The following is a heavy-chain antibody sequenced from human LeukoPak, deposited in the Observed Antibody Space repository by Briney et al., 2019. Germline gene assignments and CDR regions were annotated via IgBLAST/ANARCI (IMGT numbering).Heavy chain of an antibody. Sequence: ASVKVSCKGYGYTFINHDIDWVRQAAGQGLEWMGWMNSNSGNTGYAQKFQGRVTFTRDTSISTAYMELYSLTSDDTAVYYCARGSGSHGRDRFDPWGQGTLVTVSS. CDR2: MNSNSGNT. CDR1: GYTFINHD. V-gene: IGHV1-8*03. CDR3: ARGSGSHGRDRFDP. D-gene: IGHD1-26*01. J-gene: IGHJ5*02.